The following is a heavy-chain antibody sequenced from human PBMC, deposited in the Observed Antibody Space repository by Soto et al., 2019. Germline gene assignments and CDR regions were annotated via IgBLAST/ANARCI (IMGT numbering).Heavy chain of an antibody. Sequence: GASVKVSCKASGYTFTSYAMHWVRQAPGQRLEWKGWINAGNGNTKYSQKIQGRVTITRDTSTNTAYLYLRTLISEETVVYYCARSWVTGKGGIDVWGQGTTVTVSS. CDR1: GYTFTSYA. CDR3: ARSWVTGKGGIDV. D-gene: IGHD3-16*01. CDR2: INAGNGNT. V-gene: IGHV1-3*01. J-gene: IGHJ6*02.